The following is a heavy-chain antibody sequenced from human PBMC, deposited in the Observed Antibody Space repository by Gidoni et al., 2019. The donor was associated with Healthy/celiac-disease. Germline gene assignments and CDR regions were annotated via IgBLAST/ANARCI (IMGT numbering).Heavy chain of an antibody. CDR2: IWYDGSNK. Sequence: QVQLVESGGGVVQPGRSLRLSCAASGFTFSSYGMHWVRQAPGKGLEWVAVIWYDGSNKYYADSVKGRFTISRDNSKNTLYLKMNSLRAEDTAVYYCARDNRVAVADPEYFQHWGQGTLVTVSS. D-gene: IGHD6-19*01. CDR3: ARDNRVAVADPEYFQH. V-gene: IGHV3-33*01. J-gene: IGHJ1*01. CDR1: GFTFSSYG.